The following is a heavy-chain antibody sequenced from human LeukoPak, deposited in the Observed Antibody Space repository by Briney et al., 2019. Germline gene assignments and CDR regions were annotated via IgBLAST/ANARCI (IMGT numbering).Heavy chain of an antibody. J-gene: IGHJ5*02. CDR3: ARGLGSSWYGGSVNWFDP. Sequence: ASVKVSCKASGYTFTSYDINWVRQATGQGLEWMGWMNPNSGNTGYAQKFQGRVTMTRNTSISTAYMELSSLRSEDTAVYYCARGLGSSWYGGSVNWFDPWGQGTLVTVSS. V-gene: IGHV1-8*01. CDR1: GYTFTSYD. D-gene: IGHD6-13*01. CDR2: MNPNSGNT.